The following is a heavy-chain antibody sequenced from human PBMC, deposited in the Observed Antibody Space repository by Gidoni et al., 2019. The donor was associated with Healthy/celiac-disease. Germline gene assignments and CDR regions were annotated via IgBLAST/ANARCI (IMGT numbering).Heavy chain of an antibody. J-gene: IGHJ6*02. V-gene: IGHV1-2*04. CDR2: INPNSGGT. D-gene: IGHD1-26*01. CDR3: ARGLIVGATVVYYYGMDV. Sequence: QVQLVQSGAEVKKPGASVKVSCKASGYTFTGYYMHWVRQAPGQGLEWMGWINPNSGGTNYAQKFQGWFTMTRDTSISTAYMELSRLRSDDTAVYYCARGLIVGATVVYYYGMDVWGQGTTVTVSS. CDR1: GYTFTGYY.